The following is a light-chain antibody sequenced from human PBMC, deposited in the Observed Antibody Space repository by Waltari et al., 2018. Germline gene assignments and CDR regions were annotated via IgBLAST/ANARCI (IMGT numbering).Light chain of an antibody. J-gene: IGKJ1*01. V-gene: IGKV1-5*03. CDR2: KAV. Sequence: DIQMTQSPSTLSASIGDSVTITCRASQSISSWLAWYQQQPGKAPNLLIYKAVSLRSGVPSRFSGSGSGTEFTLTISSLQPDDFATYYCQQYNTYSRTFGQGTKVEIK. CDR3: QQYNTYSRT. CDR1: QSISSW.